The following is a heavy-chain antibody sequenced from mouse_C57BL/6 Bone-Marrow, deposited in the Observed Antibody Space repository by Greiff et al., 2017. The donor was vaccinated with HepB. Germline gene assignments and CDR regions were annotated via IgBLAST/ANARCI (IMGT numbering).Heavy chain of an antibody. Sequence: VKLQQSGAELARPGASVKLSCKASGYTFTSYGISWVKQRTGQGLEWIGEIYPRSGNTYYNEKFKGKATLTADKSSSTAYMELRSLTSEDSAVYFCARRSTVVADYFDYWGQGTTLTVSS. CDR2: IYPRSGNT. J-gene: IGHJ2*01. CDR1: GYTFTSYG. V-gene: IGHV1-81*01. D-gene: IGHD1-1*01. CDR3: ARRSTVVADYFDY.